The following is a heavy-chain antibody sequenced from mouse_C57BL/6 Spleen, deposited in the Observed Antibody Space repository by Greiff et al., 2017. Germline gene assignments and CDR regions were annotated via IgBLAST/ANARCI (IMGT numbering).Heavy chain of an antibody. CDR2: IDPSDSET. Sequence: QVQLKQSGAELVRPGSSVKLSCKASGYTFTSYWMHWVKQRPIQGLEWIGNIDPSDSETHYNQKFKDKATLTVDKSSSTAYMQLSSLTSEDSAVYDCARGDYDYDGTSYYFDYWGQGTTLTVSS. V-gene: IGHV1-52*01. CDR1: GYTFTSYW. CDR3: ARGDYDYDGTSYYFDY. J-gene: IGHJ2*01. D-gene: IGHD2-4*01.